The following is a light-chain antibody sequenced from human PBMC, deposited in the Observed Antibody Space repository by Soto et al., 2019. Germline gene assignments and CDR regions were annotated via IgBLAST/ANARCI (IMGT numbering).Light chain of an antibody. CDR3: QQRSNWPPIT. V-gene: IGKV3-11*01. J-gene: IGKJ5*01. CDR2: DAS. CDR1: QSVFKY. Sequence: EIVLTQSPATLSLSPGERATLSCRASQSVFKYLTWYQKKPGQAPRLLIYDASNRATGIPARFSGSGSGTNFTLTISSLEPEDAAVYYCQQRSNWPPITFGQGTRLEIK.